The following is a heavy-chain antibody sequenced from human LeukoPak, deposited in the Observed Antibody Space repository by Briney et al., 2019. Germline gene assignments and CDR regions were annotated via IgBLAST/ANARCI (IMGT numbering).Heavy chain of an antibody. D-gene: IGHD6-13*01. CDR1: GFTVSSNY. CDR2: IYSGGST. J-gene: IGHJ5*02. CDR3: ASLGPIAAAGTSWFDP. V-gene: IGHV3-66*01. Sequence: GGSLRLSCAASGFTVSSNYMSWVRQAPGRGLEWVSVIYSGGSTYYADSVKGRFTISRDNSKNTLYLQMNSLRAEDTAVYYCASLGPIAAAGTSWFDPWGQGTLVTVSS.